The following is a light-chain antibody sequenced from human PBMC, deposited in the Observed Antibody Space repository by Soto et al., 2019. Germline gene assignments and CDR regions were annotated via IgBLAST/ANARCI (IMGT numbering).Light chain of an antibody. CDR1: SSNIGAGYD. J-gene: IGLJ1*01. CDR3: QSYDSSLSGPSYV. V-gene: IGLV1-40*01. Sequence: QSVLTQPPSVSGAPGQRVTISCTGSSSNIGAGYDVHWYQQLPGTAPKLPIYGNRNRPPGVPDRFSGSKSGTSASLAITGLQAEDEDDYYCQSYDSSLSGPSYVFGTGTKLTVL. CDR2: GNR.